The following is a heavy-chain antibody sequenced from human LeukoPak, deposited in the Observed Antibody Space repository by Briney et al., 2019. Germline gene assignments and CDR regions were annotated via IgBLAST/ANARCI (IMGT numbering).Heavy chain of an antibody. Sequence: ASVKVSCKASGYTFTSYGISWVRQAPGQGLEWMGWISAYNGNTNYAQKLQGRVTMTTDTSTSTAYMELRSLRSEDTAVYYCARVRIVVVPAAIKAYYMDVWGKGTTVTVSS. CDR3: ARVRIVVVPAAIKAYYMDV. D-gene: IGHD2-2*02. V-gene: IGHV1-18*01. CDR2: ISAYNGNT. J-gene: IGHJ6*03. CDR1: GYTFTSYG.